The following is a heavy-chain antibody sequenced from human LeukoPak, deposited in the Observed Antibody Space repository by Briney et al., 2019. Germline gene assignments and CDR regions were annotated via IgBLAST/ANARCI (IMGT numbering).Heavy chain of an antibody. V-gene: IGHV4-59*01. CDR3: ARVYSYSWDFDL. J-gene: IGHJ2*01. CDR1: GGSISSYY. CDR2: IYYSGST. D-gene: IGHD1-26*01. Sequence: ASETLSLTCTGSGGSISSYYWSWIRQPPGKGLEWIGYIYYSGSTNYNPSLKSRVTISVDTSKNQFCLKLSSVTAADTAVYYCARVYSYSWDFDLWGRGTLVTVSS.